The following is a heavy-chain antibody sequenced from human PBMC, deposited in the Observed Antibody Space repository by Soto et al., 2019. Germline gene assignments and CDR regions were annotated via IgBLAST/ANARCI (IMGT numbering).Heavy chain of an antibody. Sequence: QTXGCLRLACAVSGFTCSSYKMSWVRQAPGKGLEWVSTVLVAGSTHYPESVKGRFTISRDNSKNTLFLQMNSLTAGDTAVYYCAKETATGGGAFDICGQGTMVTVSS. V-gene: IGHV3-23*01. CDR1: GFTCSSYK. CDR2: VLVAGST. D-gene: IGHD2-8*02. J-gene: IGHJ3*02. CDR3: AKETATGGGAFDI.